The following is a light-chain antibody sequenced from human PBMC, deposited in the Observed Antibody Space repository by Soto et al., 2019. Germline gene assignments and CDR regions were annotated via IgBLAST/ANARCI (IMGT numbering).Light chain of an antibody. J-gene: IGKJ1*01. CDR1: QTVSSNY. V-gene: IGKV3-20*01. Sequence: EIVLTQSPGTLSLSPGERATLSCRASQTVSSNYLAWYQQKPGQAPRLLIYAASTRATGIPDRFSGSVSGTDFPLSISRLEPEDFAVYYCQLYGTSPKPFGQGTKVEIK. CDR3: QLYGTSPKP. CDR2: AAS.